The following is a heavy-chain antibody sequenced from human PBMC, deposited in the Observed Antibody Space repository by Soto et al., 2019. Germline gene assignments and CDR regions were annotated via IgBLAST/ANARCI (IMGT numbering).Heavy chain of an antibody. CDR2: IDPSDSYT. V-gene: IGHV5-10-1*01. J-gene: IGHJ4*02. CDR1: GYSFTTYW. CDR3: ARDIAAASVY. D-gene: IGHD6-13*01. Sequence: RGESLKISCKGYGYSFTTYWIGWVRQMPGKGLEWMGRIDPSDSYTNYSPSFQGHVTISADKSISTAYLQWSSLKASDTAMYYCARDIAAASVYWGQGTLVTVSS.